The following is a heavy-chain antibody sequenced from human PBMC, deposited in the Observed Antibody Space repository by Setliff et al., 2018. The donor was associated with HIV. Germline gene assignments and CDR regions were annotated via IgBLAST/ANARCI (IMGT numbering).Heavy chain of an antibody. CDR3: ARGLVVVTDSDYDTNYYYYYYMDV. J-gene: IGHJ6*03. CDR2: IYYSGST. Sequence: PSETLSLTCTVSGGSISSSYWSWIWQPPGKGLEWIGYIYYSGSTNYNPSLKSRVTISVDTSKNQFSLRLSSVTAADTAVYYCARGLVVVTDSDYDTNYYYYYYMDVWGKGTTVTVSS. V-gene: IGHV4-59*12. D-gene: IGHD5-12*01. CDR1: GGSISSSY.